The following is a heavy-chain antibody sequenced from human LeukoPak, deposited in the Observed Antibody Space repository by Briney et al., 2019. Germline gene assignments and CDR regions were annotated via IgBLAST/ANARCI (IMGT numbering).Heavy chain of an antibody. V-gene: IGHV4-39*01. CDR1: GVSISSSSYH. Sequence: SETLSLTCTVSGVSISSSSYHWDWVRQPPGKGLEWIGSIYDNGSTYYSPSLKSRVTISVDTSKNQFSLRLNSVTAADTAVYYCARQVLHTAMDYWGQGTLVSVSS. CDR3: ARQVLHTAMDY. J-gene: IGHJ4*02. CDR2: IYDNGST. D-gene: IGHD5-18*01.